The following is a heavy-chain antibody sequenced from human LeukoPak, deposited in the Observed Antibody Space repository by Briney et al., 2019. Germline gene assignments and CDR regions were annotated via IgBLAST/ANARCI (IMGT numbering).Heavy chain of an antibody. CDR1: AYTFTSYG. J-gene: IGHJ4*02. CDR2: ISAYNANT. Sequence: ASVKVSCRASAYTFTSYGISWVRQAPGQGLEWMGWISAYNANTNYAQKLQGRVTMTADTSTSTAYMELRSLRSDDTAVYYCARPNYDILTGYPFDYWGQGTLVTVSS. D-gene: IGHD3-9*01. CDR3: ARPNYDILTGYPFDY. V-gene: IGHV1-18*01.